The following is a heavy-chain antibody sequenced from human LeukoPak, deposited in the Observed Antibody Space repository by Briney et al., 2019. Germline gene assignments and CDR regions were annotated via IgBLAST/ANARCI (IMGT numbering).Heavy chain of an antibody. CDR3: TGSPPVGCSGGSCYFY. D-gene: IGHD2-15*01. V-gene: IGHV3-49*04. J-gene: IGHJ4*02. Sequence: PGRSLRLSCTASGFTFGDYAMSWVRQAPGKGLEWVGFVRSKAYGGTTEYAASVKGRFTISRDDSKSIAYLQMNSLKTKATAVYYCTGSPPVGCSGGSCYFYWGQGTLVTVSS. CDR2: VRSKAYGGTT. CDR1: GFTFGDYA.